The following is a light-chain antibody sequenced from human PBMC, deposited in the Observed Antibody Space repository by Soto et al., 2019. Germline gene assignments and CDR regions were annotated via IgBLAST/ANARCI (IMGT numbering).Light chain of an antibody. V-gene: IGLV2-11*01. CDR2: DVS. Sequence: QSALTQPRSVSGSPGQSVTISCTGTSSDVGTYDFVSWYQQHPGKAPRLMIFDVSERPSGVPDRFSGSKSGNTASLTISGLQAEDEADYYCCLYAVTFYVFGTETKVTVL. CDR3: CLYAVTFYV. CDR1: SSDVGTYDF. J-gene: IGLJ1*01.